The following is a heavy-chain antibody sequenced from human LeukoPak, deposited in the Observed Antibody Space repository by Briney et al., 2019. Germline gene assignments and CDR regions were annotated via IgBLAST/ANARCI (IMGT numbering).Heavy chain of an antibody. Sequence: GGSLRLSCAASGFTFSTYGMSWVRQALGKGLEWVSGISGSGGSTYYADSVKGRFIISRDKSKNTLYLQMNSLRAEDTAVYYCAKGGSSSWSIYYYYYMDVWGKGTTVTISS. D-gene: IGHD6-13*01. CDR2: ISGSGGST. CDR3: AKGGSSSWSIYYYYYMDV. V-gene: IGHV3-23*01. J-gene: IGHJ6*03. CDR1: GFTFSTYG.